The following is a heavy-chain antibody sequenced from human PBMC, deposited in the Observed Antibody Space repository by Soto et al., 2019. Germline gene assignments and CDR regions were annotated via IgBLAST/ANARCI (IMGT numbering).Heavy chain of an antibody. J-gene: IGHJ6*02. V-gene: IGHV4-30-4*01. D-gene: IGHD2-15*01. Sequence: SETLSLTCTVSGGSISSGDYYWSWTRQPPGKGLEWIGYIYYSGSTYYNPSLKSRVTISVDTSKNQFSLKLSSVTAADTAVYYCARAVFCSGGSCYLAHYYYYYGMDVWGQGTTVTVSS. CDR2: IYYSGST. CDR3: ARAVFCSGGSCYLAHYYYYYGMDV. CDR1: GGSISSGDYY.